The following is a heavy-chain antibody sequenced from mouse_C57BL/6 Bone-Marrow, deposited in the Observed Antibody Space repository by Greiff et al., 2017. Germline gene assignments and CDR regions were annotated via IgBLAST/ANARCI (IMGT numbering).Heavy chain of an antibody. CDR2: ISSGGSYT. CDR1: GFTFSSYG. V-gene: IGHV5-6*01. J-gene: IGHJ3*01. D-gene: IGHD2-5*01. Sequence: EVQLVESGGDLVKPGGSLKLSCAASGFTFSSYGMSWVRQTPDKRLEWVATISSGGSYTYYPDSVKGRFTISRDNAKNTLYLQMSSLKSEDTAMYYCASPYYSNYGSAYWGQGTLVTVSA. CDR3: ASPYYSNYGSAY.